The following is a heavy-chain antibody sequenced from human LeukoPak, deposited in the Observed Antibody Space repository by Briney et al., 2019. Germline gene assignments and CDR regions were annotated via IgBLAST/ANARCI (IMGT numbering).Heavy chain of an antibody. CDR1: AFTFNTFD. V-gene: IGHV3-30*02. Sequence: GSLRLSCSVSAFTFNTFDNFAMNWVRQAPGKGLEWVAFIRYDGSNKYYADSVKGRFTISRDNSKNTLYLQMNSLRAEDTAVYYCAKGQRGNSTPSVAFAFDIWGQGTMVTVSS. J-gene: IGHJ3*02. CDR3: AKGQRGNSTPSVAFAFDI. D-gene: IGHD2-21*01. CDR2: IRYDGSNK.